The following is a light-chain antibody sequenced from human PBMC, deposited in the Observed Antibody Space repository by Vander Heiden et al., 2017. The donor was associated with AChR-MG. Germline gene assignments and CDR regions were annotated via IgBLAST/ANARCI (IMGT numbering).Light chain of an antibody. V-gene: IGKV1-27*01. CDR1: QGISHY. Sequence: DIQMTQSPSSLSASVGDRLTITCPASQGISHYLAWYQQKPGKVPKLLIYAASTLQSGVPSRFSGSGSGTDFTLTISSLQPEDVATYYCQKYNNAPLTFGGGTKVEIK. CDR3: QKYNNAPLT. J-gene: IGKJ4*01. CDR2: AAS.